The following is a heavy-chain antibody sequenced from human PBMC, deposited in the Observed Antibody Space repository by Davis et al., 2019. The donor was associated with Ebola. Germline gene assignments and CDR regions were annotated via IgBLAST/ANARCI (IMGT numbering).Heavy chain of an antibody. Sequence: PGGSLRLSCTVSGGSISSYYWSWIRQPPGKGLEWIGYIYYSGSTNYNPSLKSRVTISVDTSKNQFSLKLSSVTAADTAVYYCARFGELSHYFDYWGQGTLVTVSS. J-gene: IGHJ4*02. D-gene: IGHD3-10*01. CDR3: ARFGELSHYFDY. CDR2: IYYSGST. CDR1: GGSISSYY. V-gene: IGHV4-59*01.